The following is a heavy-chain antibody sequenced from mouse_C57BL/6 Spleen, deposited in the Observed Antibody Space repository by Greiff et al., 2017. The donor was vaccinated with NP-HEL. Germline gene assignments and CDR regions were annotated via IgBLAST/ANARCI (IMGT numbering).Heavy chain of an antibody. D-gene: IGHD2-5*01. CDR1: GYTFTDYN. V-gene: IGHV1-22*01. J-gene: IGHJ1*03. CDR2: INPNNGGT. CDR3: AGAYYSNYEGYCDV. Sequence: EVQLQQSGPELVKPGASVKMSCKASGYTFTDYNMHWVKQSHGKSLEWIGYINPNNGGTSYNQKFKGKATLTVNKSSSTAYMELRSLPTEDSAVYYCAGAYYSNYEGYCDVWGTGTTVTVSS.